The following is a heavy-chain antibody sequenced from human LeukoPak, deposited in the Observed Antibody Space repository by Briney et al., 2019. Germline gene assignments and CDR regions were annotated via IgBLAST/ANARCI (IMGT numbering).Heavy chain of an antibody. CDR2: IYYNGST. J-gene: IGHJ6*02. CDR1: GGSISSYY. CDR3: ARANVDSVGWYYGMDV. V-gene: IGHV4-59*08. D-gene: IGHD5-12*01. Sequence: PSETLSLTCTVSGGSISSYYWSWIRQPPGKGLEWIGYIYYNGSTNYNPSLKSRVTISVDTSKNQFSRKLSSVTAADTAVYYCARANVDSVGWYYGMDVWGQGTTVTVSS.